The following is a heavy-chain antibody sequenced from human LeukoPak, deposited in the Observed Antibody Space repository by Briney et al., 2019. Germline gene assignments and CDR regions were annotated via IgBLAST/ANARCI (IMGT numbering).Heavy chain of an antibody. CDR2: IYYSGST. D-gene: IGHD2-15*01. CDR3: ARHRIAATD. J-gene: IGHJ4*02. Sequence: SETLSPTCTVSGGSISSSSYYWGWIRQPPGKGLEWIGSIYYSGSTYYNPSLKSRVTISVDTSKNQFSLKLSSVTAADTAVYYCARHRIAATDWGQGTLVTVSS. V-gene: IGHV4-39*01. CDR1: GGSISSSSYY.